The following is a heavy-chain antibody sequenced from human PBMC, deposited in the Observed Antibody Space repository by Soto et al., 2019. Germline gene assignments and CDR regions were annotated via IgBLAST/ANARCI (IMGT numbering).Heavy chain of an antibody. D-gene: IGHD5-18*01. V-gene: IGHV4-59*01. J-gene: IGHJ4*02. CDR2: IYDGGTT. CDR3: ARPHTYGAQRFDY. CDR1: GDSMSSYY. Sequence: SETLSLTCSVSGDSMSSYYWTWIRQPPGKGLEWIGYIYDGGTTNYNPSLKSRVAISVDTSMNQFSLELTSVTAADTAMYYCARPHTYGAQRFDYWGQGALVTVSS.